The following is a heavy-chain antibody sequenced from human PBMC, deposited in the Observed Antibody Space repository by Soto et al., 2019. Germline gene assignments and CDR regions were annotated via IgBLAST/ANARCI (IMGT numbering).Heavy chain of an antibody. CDR2: IYYSGST. V-gene: IGHV4-61*01. CDR3: ARHQGRTSGMDV. CDR1: GGSVSSGSYY. D-gene: IGHD1-7*01. Sequence: PSETLSLACTVSGGSVSSGSYYWSWIRQPPGKGLEWIGYIYYSGSTNYNPSLKSRVTISVDTSKNQFSLNLSSVTVADTAVYYCARHQGRTSGMDVWGQGTTVTVSS. J-gene: IGHJ6*02.